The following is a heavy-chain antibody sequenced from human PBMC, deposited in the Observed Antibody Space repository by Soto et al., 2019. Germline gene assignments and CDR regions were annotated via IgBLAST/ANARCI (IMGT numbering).Heavy chain of an antibody. V-gene: IGHV1-69*13. Sequence: SVKLSCKASGGTFSSYAISWVRQAPGQGLEWMGGVIPIFGTANYAQKFQGRVTITADESTSTAYMELSSLRSEDTAVYYCARFKYDYDSSGYFLAYWVQGSLVTVSS. D-gene: IGHD3-22*01. CDR3: ARFKYDYDSSGYFLAY. CDR1: GGTFSSYA. J-gene: IGHJ1*01. CDR2: VIPIFGTA.